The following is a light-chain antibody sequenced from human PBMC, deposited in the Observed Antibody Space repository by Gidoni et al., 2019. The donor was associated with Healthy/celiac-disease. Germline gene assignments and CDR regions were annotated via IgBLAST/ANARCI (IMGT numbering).Light chain of an antibody. Sequence: DIRMTQSPSALSASVGDRVTIHCRASQSIRSYLNWYQQKPGKAPSRFSGSGSGTDFTLTISSLQPEDFATYYCQQSYSTPRTFGQGTKVEIK. CDR3: QQSYSTPRT. J-gene: IGKJ1*01. CDR1: QSIRSY. V-gene: IGKV1-39*01.